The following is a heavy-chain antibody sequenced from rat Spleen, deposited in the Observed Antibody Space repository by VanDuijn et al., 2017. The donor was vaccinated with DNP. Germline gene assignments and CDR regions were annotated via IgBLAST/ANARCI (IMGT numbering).Heavy chain of an antibody. J-gene: IGHJ4*01. Sequence: EVQLVETGGGLVQPGRSLKLSCVASGFTFSSYWMYWIRQAPGKGLEWVASISSSGDASFSPDSVKGRFTVSRNNIQNTLYLEMNSLRSEDTATYYCARVTRAYYAMDAWGQGTSVTVSS. CDR2: ISSSGDAS. V-gene: IGHV5-58*01. CDR3: ARVTRAYYAMDA. D-gene: IGHD1-4*01. CDR1: GFTFSSYW.